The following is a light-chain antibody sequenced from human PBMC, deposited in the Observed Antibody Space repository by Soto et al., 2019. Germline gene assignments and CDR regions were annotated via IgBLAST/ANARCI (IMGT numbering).Light chain of an antibody. CDR1: QSVSTTY. CDR2: GAS. V-gene: IGKV3-20*01. J-gene: IGKJ5*01. CDR3: QQYGNSPIT. Sequence: EMVFTQAPGARPLSRGERATLSCRASQSVSTTYLAWYQQKAGQAPRLLISGASSRATGVPDRFSGSGSGPDSTLTITRLEPEDFALYYCQQYGNSPITFGQGTQLEIK.